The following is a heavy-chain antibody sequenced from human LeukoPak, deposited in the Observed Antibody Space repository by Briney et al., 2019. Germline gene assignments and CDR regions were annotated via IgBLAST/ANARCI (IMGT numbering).Heavy chain of an antibody. V-gene: IGHV3-23*01. D-gene: IGHD3-9*01. Sequence: GGSLRLSCAASGFTFTNYAMTWVRQAPGKGLEWVSAISGSGGSTYYADSVKGRFTISRDNSKNTLYLQMNSLRAEDTAVYYCAKDMRFDWTPYYFDYWGQGTLVTVSS. J-gene: IGHJ4*02. CDR1: GFTFTNYA. CDR2: ISGSGGST. CDR3: AKDMRFDWTPYYFDY.